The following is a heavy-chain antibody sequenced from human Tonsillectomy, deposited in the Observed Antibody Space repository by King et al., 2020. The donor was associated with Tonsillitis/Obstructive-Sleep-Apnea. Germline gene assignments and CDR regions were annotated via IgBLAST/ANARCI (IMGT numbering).Heavy chain of an antibody. D-gene: IGHD2-2*01. J-gene: IGHJ4*01. CDR1: GFTFSNAW. Sequence: VQLVESGGGLVKPGGSLRLSCAASGFTFSNAWMSWVRQAPGKGLEWVGRIKSKTDGGTTDYAAPVKGRFAISRDDSKNTLYLQMNSLKTEDTAVYYCSTDRYCSGTSCSPFDYWGQEPWSPSPQ. V-gene: IGHV3-15*01. CDR3: STDRYCSGTSCSPFDY. CDR2: IKSKTDGGTT.